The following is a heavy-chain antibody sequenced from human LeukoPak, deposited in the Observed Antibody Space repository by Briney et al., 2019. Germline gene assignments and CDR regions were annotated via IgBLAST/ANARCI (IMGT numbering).Heavy chain of an antibody. CDR1: GYTFIGYY. J-gene: IGHJ4*02. Sequence: ASVKVSCKASGYTFIGYYMHWVRQAPGQGLEWMGIINPSGGSTSYAQKFQGRVTMTRDMSTSTVYMELSSLRSEDTAVYYCARDWGGTSMDYWGQGTLVTVSS. V-gene: IGHV1-46*01. CDR3: ARDWGGTSMDY. CDR2: INPSGGST. D-gene: IGHD3-16*01.